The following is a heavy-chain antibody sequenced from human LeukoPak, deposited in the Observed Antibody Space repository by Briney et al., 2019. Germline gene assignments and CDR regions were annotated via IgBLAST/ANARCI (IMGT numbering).Heavy chain of an antibody. CDR2: ITSSSSYI. D-gene: IGHD2-8*01. Sequence: GGSLRLSCAASGFAFISYSMNWVRQAPGKGLEWVSSITSSSSYIYYADSVKGRFTISRDSAKNSLYLQMNSLRAEDTAVYYCARGQMVLTWGQGTLVTVSS. CDR3: ARGQMVLT. CDR1: GFAFISYS. V-gene: IGHV3-21*01. J-gene: IGHJ5*02.